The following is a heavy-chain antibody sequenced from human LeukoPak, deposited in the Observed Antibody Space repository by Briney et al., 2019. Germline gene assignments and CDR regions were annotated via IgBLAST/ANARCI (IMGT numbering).Heavy chain of an antibody. CDR3: ARGLGRQQPVSPFDY. V-gene: IGHV4-59*08. J-gene: IGHJ4*02. CDR1: GGSISSYY. CDR2: IYDSGST. D-gene: IGHD1-14*01. Sequence: PSETLSLTCTVSGGSISSYYWSWIRQPPGKGLEWIGYIYDSGSTNYNPSLKGRVTISGDTSKNQFSLKLSSVTAADTAVYYCARGLGRQQPVSPFDYWGQGTLVTVSS.